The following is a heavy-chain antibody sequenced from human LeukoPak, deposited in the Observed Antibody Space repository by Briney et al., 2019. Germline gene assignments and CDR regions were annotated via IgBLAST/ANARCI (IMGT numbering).Heavy chain of an antibody. D-gene: IGHD5-12*01. V-gene: IGHV5-51*01. J-gene: IGHJ4*02. CDR2: IYPGDSYT. CDR1: GYSFTSYW. Sequence: PGESLKISCKGSGYSFTSYWIGWVRQMPGKGLEWMGIIYPGDSYTRYSPSFQGHVTISADKSITTAYLQWSSLRASDTAMYYCARTDSAYEYLDYWGQGTLVTVSS. CDR3: ARTDSAYEYLDY.